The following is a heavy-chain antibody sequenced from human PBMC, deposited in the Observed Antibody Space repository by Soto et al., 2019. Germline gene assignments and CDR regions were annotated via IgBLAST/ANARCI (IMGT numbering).Heavy chain of an antibody. J-gene: IGHJ6*02. CDR2: VSPPFRTS. D-gene: IGHD3-10*01. CDR3: ARVLYYGSGGYSPDGMDV. CDR1: GVSFNNNG. Sequence: QVQLVQSGAEVKKPGSSVKVSCKTSGVSFNNNGIGWVRQAPGHGLEWMGGVSPPFRTSNYARKFQGRISITPDASPGTVNIQRSSLPSEDTAQYYCARVLYYGSGGYSPDGMDVWGQGTRVTVSS. V-gene: IGHV1-69*01.